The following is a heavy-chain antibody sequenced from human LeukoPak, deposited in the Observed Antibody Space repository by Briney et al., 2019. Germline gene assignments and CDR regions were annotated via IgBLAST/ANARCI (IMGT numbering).Heavy chain of an antibody. CDR1: GFTFSNFW. CDR2: ISTDASSS. D-gene: IGHD4-17*01. V-gene: IGHV3-74*01. Sequence: GGSLRLSCTASGFTFSNFWMHWARQAPGKGLLWVSRISTDASSSDYADSVKGRFTISRDNANNTLYLQMKNLRAEDTAVYYCARSHYGDPGYWGQGTLVTVSS. CDR3: ARSHYGDPGY. J-gene: IGHJ4*02.